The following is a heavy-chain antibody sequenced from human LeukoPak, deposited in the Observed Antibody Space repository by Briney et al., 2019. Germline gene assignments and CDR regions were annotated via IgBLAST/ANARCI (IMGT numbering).Heavy chain of an antibody. D-gene: IGHD3-22*01. J-gene: IGHJ3*02. V-gene: IGHV1-69*13. Sequence: ASVKVSCKASGGGFTFTSHAISWVRQAPGQGLEWMGGLIPIYGSANYAQKFQGRVTIASDESTRTVYMELSSLRPEDSAVYYCAGFFHDNSGDAFDIWGQGTMVTVSS. CDR2: LIPIYGSA. CDR3: AGFFHDNSGDAFDI. CDR1: GGGFTFTSHA.